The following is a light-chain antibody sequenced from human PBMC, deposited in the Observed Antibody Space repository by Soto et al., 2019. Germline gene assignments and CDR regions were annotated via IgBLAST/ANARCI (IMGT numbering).Light chain of an antibody. CDR1: QSISSW. J-gene: IGKJ5*01. V-gene: IGKV1-5*03. CDR2: KAS. CDR3: QQYNSYSIT. Sequence: DIQMTQSPSTLSASVGDRVTLTCRASQSISSWLAWYQHKPGKAPKLLIYKASTLESGVPSRFSGSGSGTEFTLTISSLQPDDFATYYCQQYNSYSITFGQGTRLE.